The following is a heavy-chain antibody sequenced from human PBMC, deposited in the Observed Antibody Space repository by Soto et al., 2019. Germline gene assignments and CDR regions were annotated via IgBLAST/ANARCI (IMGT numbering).Heavy chain of an antibody. D-gene: IGHD3-10*01. CDR1: GYMFNTYG. CDR3: ARTYGSGDYFLPFEY. Sequence: QVQLLQSGAEVKKPGASVKVSCKASGYMFNTYGITWVRQAPGQGLEWMGWISVYKGNIDYAQKFEGRVTMTTDTSTSTAYMELKSLTSDDTAVYYCARTYGSGDYFLPFEYWGQGTPVSVSS. CDR2: ISVYKGNI. J-gene: IGHJ4*02. V-gene: IGHV1-18*01.